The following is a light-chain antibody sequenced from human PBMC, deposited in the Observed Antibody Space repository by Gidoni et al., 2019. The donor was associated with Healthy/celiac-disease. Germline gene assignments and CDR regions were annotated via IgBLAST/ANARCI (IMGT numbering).Light chain of an antibody. Sequence: EIVLTQSPGTLSLSPGERATLSCRASQSVSSSYLAWYQQKPGQAPRLLIYGASSRATGIPDRFSGSGPGTDFTLTISRLEPEDFAVYYCQQYGSSPLTFGGXTKVEIK. CDR1: QSVSSSY. V-gene: IGKV3-20*01. CDR2: GAS. J-gene: IGKJ4*01. CDR3: QQYGSSPLT.